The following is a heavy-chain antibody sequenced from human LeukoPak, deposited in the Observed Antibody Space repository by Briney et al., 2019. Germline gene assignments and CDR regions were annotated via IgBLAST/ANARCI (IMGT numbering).Heavy chain of an antibody. D-gene: IGHD2-2*01. CDR2: VNPNSGGT. Sequence: ASVKGSCKASGYTFTGYYMHWVRQAPGQGLEWMGWVNPNSGGTNYAQKFQGRVTMTRDTSISTAYMELSRLRSDDTAVYYCARLKDIVVVPAANVGFDYWGQGTLVTVSS. CDR1: GYTFTGYY. V-gene: IGHV1-2*02. J-gene: IGHJ4*02. CDR3: ARLKDIVVVPAANVGFDY.